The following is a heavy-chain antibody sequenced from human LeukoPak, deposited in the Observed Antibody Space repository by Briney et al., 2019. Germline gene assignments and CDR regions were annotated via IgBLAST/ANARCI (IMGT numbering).Heavy chain of an antibody. D-gene: IGHD5-24*01. CDR3: ARLRLHGYKDY. CDR2: IYYSGST. Sequence: PSQTLSLTCTVSGGSISSGSYYWGWIRQPPGKGLEWIGSIYYSGSTYYNPSLKSRVTISVDTSKNQFSLKLSSVTAADTAVYYCARLRLHGYKDYWGQGTLVTVSS. V-gene: IGHV4-39*01. J-gene: IGHJ4*02. CDR1: GGSISSGSYY.